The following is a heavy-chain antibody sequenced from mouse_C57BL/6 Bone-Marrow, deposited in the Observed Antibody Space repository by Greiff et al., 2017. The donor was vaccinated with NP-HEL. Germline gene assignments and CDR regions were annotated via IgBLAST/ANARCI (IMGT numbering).Heavy chain of an antibody. CDR1: GYTFTSYW. V-gene: IGHV1-61*01. CDR2: IYPSDSET. J-gene: IGHJ1*03. D-gene: IGHD3-3*01. Sequence: QVQLQQPGAELVRPGSSVKLSCKASGYTFTSYWMDWVKQRPGQGLEWIGNIYPSDSETHYNQKFKDKATLTVAKSSSTAYMQLSSLTSEDSAVYYCASSGTRWYFDVWGTGTTVTVSS. CDR3: ASSGTRWYFDV.